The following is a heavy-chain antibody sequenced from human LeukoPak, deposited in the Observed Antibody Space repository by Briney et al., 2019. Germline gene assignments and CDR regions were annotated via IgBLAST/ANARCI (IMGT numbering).Heavy chain of an antibody. D-gene: IGHD2-2*01. CDR1: GYTFTSYD. CDR2: MNPNSGNT. Sequence: ASVNVSCKASGYTFTSYDINWVRQATGQGHEWMGWMNPNSGNTGYAQKFQGRVTMIRNTSISTAYMELSSLRSEDTAVYYCARASLSTDYYYMDVWGKGTTVTISS. J-gene: IGHJ6*03. V-gene: IGHV1-8*01. CDR3: ARASLSTDYYYMDV.